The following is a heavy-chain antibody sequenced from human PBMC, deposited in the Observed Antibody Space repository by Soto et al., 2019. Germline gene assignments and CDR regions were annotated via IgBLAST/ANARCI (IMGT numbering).Heavy chain of an antibody. CDR1: GGSISSYY. CDR3: ASGSLGYSYGLDYYYYGLDV. Sequence: SETLSLTWTVSGGSISSYYWSWIRQPPGKGLEWIGSIFYSGSTYNNPSLKSRVTIFVDTSKNQFSLRLSSVTAADTAVYYCASGSLGYSYGLDYYYYGLDVWGQGTTVTVSS. CDR2: IFYSGST. V-gene: IGHV4-59*04. D-gene: IGHD5-18*01. J-gene: IGHJ6*02.